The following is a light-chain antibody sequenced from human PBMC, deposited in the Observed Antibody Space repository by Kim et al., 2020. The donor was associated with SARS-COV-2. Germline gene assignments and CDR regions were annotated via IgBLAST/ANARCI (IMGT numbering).Light chain of an antibody. J-gene: IGLJ2*01. Sequence: SYELTQPPSVSVSPGQTASITCSGDKLGDKYACWYQQKPGQSPVLVIYQDSKRPSGIPERFSGSNSGNTATLTISGTQAMDEADYYCQEWDSRTGVFGGG. CDR2: QDS. V-gene: IGLV3-1*01. CDR1: KLGDKY. CDR3: QEWDSRTGV.